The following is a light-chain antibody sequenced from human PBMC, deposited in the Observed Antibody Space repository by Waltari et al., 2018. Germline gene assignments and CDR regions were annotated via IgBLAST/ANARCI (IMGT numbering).Light chain of an antibody. CDR1: NIGSYS. V-gene: IGLV3-21*04. J-gene: IGLJ1*01. CDR3: QVWHAAIDPGV. Sequence: SYVLTQPPSVSVAPGETARITCGGDNIGSYSVHWYQQKPGQAPVLVIRDDSHRPSGIPERFPGSNSANTATLTISRVEAGDEANYYCQVWHAAIDPGVFGTGTEVTV. CDR2: DDS.